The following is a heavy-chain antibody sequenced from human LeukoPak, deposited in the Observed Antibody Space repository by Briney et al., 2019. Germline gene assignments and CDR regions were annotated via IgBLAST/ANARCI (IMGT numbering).Heavy chain of an antibody. CDR2: ISGSGGST. D-gene: IGHD3-10*01. V-gene: IGHV3-23*01. J-gene: IGHJ4*02. CDR1: GFTFSSYA. Sequence: PGGSLRLSCAASGFTFSSYAMSWVRQAPGKGLEWVSAISGSGGSTYYADSVKGRFTISRDNSKNTLYLQMNSLRAEDTAVYYCAKDTITMVQGVIMPPPYFDYWGQGTLVTVSS. CDR3: AKDTITMVQGVIMPPPYFDY.